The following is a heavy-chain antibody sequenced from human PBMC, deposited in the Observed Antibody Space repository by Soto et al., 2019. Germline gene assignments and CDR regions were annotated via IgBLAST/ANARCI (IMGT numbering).Heavy chain of an antibody. Sequence: QVQLQESGPGLVKPSETLSLTCTVSGGSVNSGSYYWSWIRQPPGKGLEWIAYIYSSGSTNYNPSPKSRVTISVDTSKNQFSLRLSSVTAADPAVYYCARAPRTGVGGGDYWGQGTLVTVSS. CDR1: GGSVNSGSYY. CDR2: IYSSGST. D-gene: IGHD3-16*01. CDR3: ARAPRTGVGGGDY. J-gene: IGHJ4*02. V-gene: IGHV4-61*01.